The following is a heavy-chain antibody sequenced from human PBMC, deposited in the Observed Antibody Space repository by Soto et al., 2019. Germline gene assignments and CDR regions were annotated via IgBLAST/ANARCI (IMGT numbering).Heavy chain of an antibody. V-gene: IGHV3-30-3*01. Sequence: QVQLVESGGGVVQPGRSLRLSCAASGFTFSTYTIHWVRQAPGKGLEWVAAISYDGVNKYYADSVKGRFTISRDNSNNTLHLHMSSLREEDTAVYYCAREHATYYFDNWGQGTLVTVSS. D-gene: IGHD2-2*01. CDR3: AREHATYYFDN. CDR1: GFTFSTYT. CDR2: ISYDGVNK. J-gene: IGHJ4*02.